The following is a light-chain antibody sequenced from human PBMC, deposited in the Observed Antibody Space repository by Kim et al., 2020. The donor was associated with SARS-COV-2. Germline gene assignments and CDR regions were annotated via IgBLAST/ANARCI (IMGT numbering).Light chain of an antibody. CDR1: SGHSRNA. Sequence: QLVLTQSPSASASLGASVKLTCTLSSGHSRNAIAWHQQQPERGPRYLMKLNSDGSHTKGDGIPDRFSGSSSGAERYLTISSLRSEDEADYYCQTWDIGIHVFGGGPQLTFL. J-gene: IGLJ3*02. V-gene: IGLV4-69*01. CDR2: LNSDGSH. CDR3: QTWDIGIHV.